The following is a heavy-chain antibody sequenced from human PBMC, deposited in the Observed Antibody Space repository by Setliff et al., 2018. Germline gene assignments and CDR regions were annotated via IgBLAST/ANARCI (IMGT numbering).Heavy chain of an antibody. D-gene: IGHD4-17*01. V-gene: IGHV4-39*01. CDR2: IFYSGST. CDR3: ARHSSMTTMPLDP. Sequence: SETLSLTCTVSGGSISSGGYYWGWIRQPPGKGLEWIASIFYSGSTYYNPSLKSRVTISEDTSKSQLSLKVDSVTAADTAVYYCARHSSMTTMPLDPWGQGTLVTVSS. CDR1: GGSISSGGYY. J-gene: IGHJ5*02.